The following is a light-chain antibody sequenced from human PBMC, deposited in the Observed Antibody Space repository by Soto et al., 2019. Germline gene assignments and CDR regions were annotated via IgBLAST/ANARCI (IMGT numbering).Light chain of an antibody. CDR1: QSISSN. CDR2: GAS. CDR3: QQYNNWLEVT. V-gene: IGKV3-15*01. Sequence: EIVMTQSPATLSVSPGEGATLSCRASQSISSNLAWYQQKPGQAPRLLVYGASTRATGIPARFSGSGSGTEFTLTISSLQSEDFAVYYCQQYNNWLEVTFGGGTKVEIK. J-gene: IGKJ4*01.